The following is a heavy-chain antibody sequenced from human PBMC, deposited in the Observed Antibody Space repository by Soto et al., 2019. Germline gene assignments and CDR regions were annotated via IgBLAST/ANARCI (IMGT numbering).Heavy chain of an antibody. CDR1: NGSISSAIYY. J-gene: IGHJ5*02. V-gene: IGHV4-39*01. Sequence: QLQLQESGPGLVKPSETLSLTCTVSNGSISSAIYYWGWIRQPPGKGLEWIGSIYHSGSTYYNPSLQGRVTISVDTSKNQSSLKLSSVTAADTAVYFCAGRSSLASVQVYFGEISNYNWFDPWGQGTLVTVSS. CDR3: AGRSSLASVQVYFGEISNYNWFDP. D-gene: IGHD3-10*01. CDR2: IYHSGST.